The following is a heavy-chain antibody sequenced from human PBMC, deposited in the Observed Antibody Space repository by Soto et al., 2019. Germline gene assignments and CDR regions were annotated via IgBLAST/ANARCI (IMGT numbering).Heavy chain of an antibody. J-gene: IGHJ4*02. CDR2: ISYDGSNK. D-gene: IGHD1-26*01. V-gene: IGHV3-30-3*01. CDR3: ARDRGSGSYSIWLFDY. CDR1: GFTFSSYA. Sequence: GGSLRLSCAASGFTFSSYAMHWVRQAPGKGLEWVAVISYDGSNKYYADSVKGRFTISRDNSKNTLYLQMNSLRAEDTAVYYCARDRGSGSYSIWLFDYWGQGTLVTVSS.